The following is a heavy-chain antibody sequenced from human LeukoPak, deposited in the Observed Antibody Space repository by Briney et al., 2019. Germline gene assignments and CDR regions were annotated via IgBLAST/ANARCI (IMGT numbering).Heavy chain of an antibody. CDR1: GGSFSGHY. V-gene: IGHV4-34*01. D-gene: IGHD3-9*01. CDR3: ARGRPYYDILTGYSDDAFDI. J-gene: IGHJ3*02. Sequence: SETLSLTCAVYGGSFSGHYWSWIRQPPGKGLEWIGEINHSGSTNYNPSLKSRVTISVDTSKNQFSLKLSSVTAADTAVYYCARGRPYYDILTGYSDDAFDIWGQGTMVTVSS. CDR2: INHSGST.